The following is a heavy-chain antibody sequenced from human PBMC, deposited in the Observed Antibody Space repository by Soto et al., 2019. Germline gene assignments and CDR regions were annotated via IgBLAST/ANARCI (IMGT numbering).Heavy chain of an antibody. Sequence: PGGALRLSCGASEFNFANAWVSCVRQTPGKGLEWVGRIKSKADGGTTDYAAPVKGRFAISRDESQNTLYLQMNSLKTEDTAVYYCTSLYYGHWGQGTLVTVSS. J-gene: IGHJ4*02. V-gene: IGHV3-15*01. CDR2: IKSKADGGTT. CDR1: EFNFANAW. D-gene: IGHD3-16*02. CDR3: TSLYYGH.